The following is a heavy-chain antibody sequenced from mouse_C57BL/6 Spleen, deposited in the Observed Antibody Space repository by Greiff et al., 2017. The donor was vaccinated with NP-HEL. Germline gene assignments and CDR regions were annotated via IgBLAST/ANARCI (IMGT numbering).Heavy chain of an antibody. J-gene: IGHJ1*03. V-gene: IGHV5-6*02. CDR3: ARQTTVADFDV. CDR1: GFTFSSYG. D-gene: IGHD1-1*01. CDR2: ISSGGSYT. Sequence: DVKLVESGGDLVKPGGSLKLSCAASGFTFSSYGMSWVRQTPDKRLEWVATISSGGSYTYYPDSVKGRFTISRDNAKNTLYLQMSSLKSEDTAMYYCARQTTVADFDVWGTGTTVTVSS.